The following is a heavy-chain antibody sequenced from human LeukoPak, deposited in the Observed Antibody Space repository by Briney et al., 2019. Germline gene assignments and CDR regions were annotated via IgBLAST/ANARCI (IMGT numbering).Heavy chain of an antibody. CDR3: AKWRQLVHTFDI. D-gene: IGHD6-13*01. CDR1: GFTFSSYG. J-gene: IGHJ3*02. V-gene: IGHV3-30*02. CDR2: IRYDGSNK. Sequence: GGSLRLSCAASGFTFSSYGMHWVRQAPGKGLEWVAFIRYDGSNKYYADSVKGRFTISRDNSKNTLYLQMNGLRAEDTAVYYCAKWRQLVHTFDIWGQGTMVTVSS.